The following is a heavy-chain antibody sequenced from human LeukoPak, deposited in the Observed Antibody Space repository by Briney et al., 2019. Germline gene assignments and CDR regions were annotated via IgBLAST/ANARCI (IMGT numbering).Heavy chain of an antibody. J-gene: IGHJ5*02. V-gene: IGHV1-2*02. Sequence: ASVKVSCKASRYTFTGYYMHWVRQAPGQGLEWMGWINPNSGDTNSPQKFQGRVTMTRDTSISTAYMELSRLRSDDTAVYYCARGGRGLLWFGESHNWFDPWGQGTLVTVSS. CDR2: INPNSGDT. CDR3: ARGGRGLLWFGESHNWFDP. D-gene: IGHD3-10*01. CDR1: RYTFTGYY.